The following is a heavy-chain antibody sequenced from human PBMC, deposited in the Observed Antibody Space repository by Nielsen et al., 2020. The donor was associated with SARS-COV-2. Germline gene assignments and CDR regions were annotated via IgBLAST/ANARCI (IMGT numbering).Heavy chain of an antibody. Sequence: SETLSLTCIASGGSISTGSHYWSWIRQRPGKGLEWIGYIFYRGNTNYNPSLKSRVTTSVDTSKNQFSLKVNSVTAADTAVYYCVRIDMATISVDYWGRGTLVTVSS. J-gene: IGHJ4*02. CDR1: GGSISTGSHY. CDR3: VRIDMATISVDY. V-gene: IGHV4-61*01. D-gene: IGHD5-24*01. CDR2: IFYRGNT.